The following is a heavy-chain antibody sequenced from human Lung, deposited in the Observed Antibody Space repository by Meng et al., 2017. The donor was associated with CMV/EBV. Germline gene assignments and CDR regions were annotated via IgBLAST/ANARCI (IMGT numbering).Heavy chain of an antibody. CDR2: IYYSGST. CDR3: ARGVIASNYYYYGMDV. D-gene: IGHD2/OR15-2a*01. CDR1: GGSISSSSYY. V-gene: IGHV4-39*07. J-gene: IGHJ6*02. Sequence: SETLSLTCTVSGGSISSSSYYWGWIRQPPGKGLEWIGSIYYSGSTYYNPSLKSRVTISVDTSKNQFSLKLSSVTAADTAVYYCARGVIASNYYYYGMDVWGQGXTVTVSS.